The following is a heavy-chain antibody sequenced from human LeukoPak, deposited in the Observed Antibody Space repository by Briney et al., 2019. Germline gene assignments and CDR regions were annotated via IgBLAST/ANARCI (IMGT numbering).Heavy chain of an antibody. Sequence: SETLSLTCAVSGYSLSSGYYWGWIRQPPGKGLEWIGSIYHSGSTYYNPSLKSRVTISVDTSKNQFSLKLSSVTAADTAVYYCARDQYYYDSSGYYYGDLGDYWGQGTLVTVSS. D-gene: IGHD3-22*01. CDR3: ARDQYYYDSSGYYYGDLGDY. CDR1: GYSLSSGYY. V-gene: IGHV4-38-2*02. J-gene: IGHJ4*02. CDR2: IYHSGST.